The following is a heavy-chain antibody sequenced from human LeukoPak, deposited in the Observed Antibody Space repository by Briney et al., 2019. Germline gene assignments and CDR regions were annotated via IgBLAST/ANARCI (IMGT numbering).Heavy chain of an antibody. Sequence: GGSLRLSCAASGFTFSIYVMSWVRQAPGKGLEWVSAISGSGGSTYYADSVKGRFTISRDNSKNTLYLQMNSLRAEDTAVYYCAKGLTGTTFTWGQGTLVTVSS. CDR3: AKGLTGTTFT. J-gene: IGHJ5*02. CDR1: GFTFSIYV. D-gene: IGHD1-7*01. CDR2: ISGSGGST. V-gene: IGHV3-23*01.